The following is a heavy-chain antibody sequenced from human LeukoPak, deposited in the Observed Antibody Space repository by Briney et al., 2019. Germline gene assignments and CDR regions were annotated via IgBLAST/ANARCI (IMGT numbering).Heavy chain of an antibody. J-gene: IGHJ5*02. V-gene: IGHV6-1*01. Sequence: SQTLSLTCAISGDSVSSNSAAWIWITQSPSRGLEWLGRTYYRSKWYNDYAVSVKSRITINPDTSKNQFCLQLNSVTPEDTAVYYCARDVYSRYWFDPWGQGTLVTVPS. CDR3: ARDVYSRYWFDP. CDR1: GDSVSSNSAA. CDR2: TYYRSKWYN. D-gene: IGHD6-13*01.